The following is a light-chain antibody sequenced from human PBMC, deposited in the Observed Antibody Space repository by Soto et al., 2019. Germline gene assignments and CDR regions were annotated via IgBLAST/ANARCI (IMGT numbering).Light chain of an antibody. CDR1: QRITSNF. CDR3: QQYGRSPLT. Sequence: EIVLTQSPVTLSLSPGERATLSCRASQRITSNFLAWFQQKAGLAPRLLIYGASTRASGVPDRFSGGGSGTDFVLTISRLEPEDFAVYYCQQYGRSPLTFGQGTKLQIK. J-gene: IGKJ2*01. V-gene: IGKV3-20*01. CDR2: GAS.